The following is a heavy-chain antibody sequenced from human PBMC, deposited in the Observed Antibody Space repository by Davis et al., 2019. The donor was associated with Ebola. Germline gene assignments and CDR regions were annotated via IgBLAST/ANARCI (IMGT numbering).Heavy chain of an antibody. CDR2: ISAYNGNT. Sequence: ASVKVSCKASGYTFTSYGISWVRQAPGQGLEWMGWISAYNGNTNYAQKLQGRVTMTTDTSTSTAYMELSSLRSEDTAVYYCARDMEEMATIKGFNYWGQGTLVTVSS. V-gene: IGHV1-18*01. D-gene: IGHD5-24*01. CDR1: GYTFTSYG. J-gene: IGHJ4*02. CDR3: ARDMEEMATIKGFNY.